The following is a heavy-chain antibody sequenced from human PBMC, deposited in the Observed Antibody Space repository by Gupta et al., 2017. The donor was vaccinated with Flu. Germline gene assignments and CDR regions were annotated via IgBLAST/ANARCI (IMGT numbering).Heavy chain of an antibody. CDR2: INHSGST. V-gene: IGHV4-34*01. CDR1: GGSFSGYY. D-gene: IGHD4-4*01. J-gene: IGHJ4*02. CDR3: ARVEMATVVVDY. Sequence: QVQLQQWGAGLLKPSETLSLTCAVYGGSFSGYYWSWIRQPPGKGLEWIGEINHSGSTNYNPSLKSRVTISVDTSKNKFSLKMSSVNAADTAVYYCARVEMATVVVDYWGQGNLVTVSS.